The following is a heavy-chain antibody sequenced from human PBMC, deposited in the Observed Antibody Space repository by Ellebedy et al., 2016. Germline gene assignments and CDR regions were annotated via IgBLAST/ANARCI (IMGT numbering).Heavy chain of an antibody. CDR2: IYGNDDK. CDR1: GFSLSTSAVV. CDR3: VHRTTVTSVDY. Sequence: SGPTLVKPTQTLTLTCTFSGFSLSTSAVVVGWVRQPPGKALEWLSFIYGNDDKRYSPSLRTRLTITKDTSTNQVVLTMTNMDPVDTATYYCVHRTTVTSVDYWGQGSLVTVSS. V-gene: IGHV2-5*01. J-gene: IGHJ4*02. D-gene: IGHD4-11*01.